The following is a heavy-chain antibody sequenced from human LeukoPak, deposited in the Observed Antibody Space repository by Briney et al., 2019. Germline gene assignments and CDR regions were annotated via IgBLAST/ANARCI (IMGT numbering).Heavy chain of an antibody. CDR3: ARPYSSSSYYYGMDV. V-gene: IGHV1-69*13. D-gene: IGHD6-6*01. J-gene: IGHJ6*02. CDR2: IIPIFGTA. Sequence: RASVTVSCTASGGTFSSYAISWVRQAPGQGLEWMGGIIPIFGTANYAQKFQGRVTITADESTSTAYMELSSLTSEDTAVYYCARPYSSSSYYYGMDVWGQGTTVTVSS. CDR1: GGTFSSYA.